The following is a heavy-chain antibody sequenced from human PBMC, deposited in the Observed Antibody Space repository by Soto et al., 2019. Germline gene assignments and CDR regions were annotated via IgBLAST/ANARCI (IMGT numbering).Heavy chain of an antibody. CDR1: GYTFTSYD. D-gene: IGHD3-22*01. Sequence: ASVKVSCKASGYTFTSYDINWVRQATGQGLEWMGWMNPNSGNTGYAQKFQGRVTMTRNTSISTAYMELSSLRAEDTAVYYCAKDRDSSGYYYRNYWGQGTLVTVSS. CDR2: MNPNSGNT. CDR3: AKDRDSSGYYYRNY. J-gene: IGHJ4*02. V-gene: IGHV1-8*01.